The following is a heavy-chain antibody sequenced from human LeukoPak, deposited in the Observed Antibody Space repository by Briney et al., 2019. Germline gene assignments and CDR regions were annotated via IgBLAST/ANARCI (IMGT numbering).Heavy chain of an antibody. J-gene: IGHJ4*02. Sequence: GGSLRLSCAASGFTFSNYWMTWVRQAPGKGLEWVSVISGSGGSTHYADSVKGRFTISRDNSKNTVYLQMSSLRVEDTAVYYCAKDGVAWGNYYGYWGQGTLVTVSS. CDR1: GFTFSNYW. V-gene: IGHV3-23*01. D-gene: IGHD7-27*01. CDR2: ISGSGGST. CDR3: AKDGVAWGNYYGY.